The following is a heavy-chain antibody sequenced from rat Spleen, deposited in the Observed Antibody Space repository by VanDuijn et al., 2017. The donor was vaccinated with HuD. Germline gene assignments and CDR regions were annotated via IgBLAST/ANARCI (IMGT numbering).Heavy chain of an antibody. V-gene: IGHV5S13*01. J-gene: IGHJ3*01. CDR2: ISPGCGNT. CDR3: ARHGGLRNWFAY. CDR1: GLNFSNYD. Sequence: EVQLVESGGGLVQPGRPLKISCADSGLNFSNYDMAWVRQATTRGLECIASISPGCGNTSYRDSVRGRFTISRDDAKNTQSLQMDSLRSEDTATYYCARHGGLRNWFAYWGQGTLVTVSS. D-gene: IGHD1-11*01.